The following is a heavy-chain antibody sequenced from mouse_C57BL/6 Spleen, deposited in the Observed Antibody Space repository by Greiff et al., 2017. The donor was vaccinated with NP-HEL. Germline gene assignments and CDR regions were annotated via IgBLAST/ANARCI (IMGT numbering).Heavy chain of an antibody. CDR2: ISDGGSYT. CDR3: AREITTVVAH. CDR1: GFTFSSYA. D-gene: IGHD1-1*01. V-gene: IGHV5-4*01. Sequence: EVMLVESGGGLVKPGGSLKLSCAASGFTFSSYAMSWVRQTPEKRLEWVATISDGGSYTYYPDNVKGRFTISRDNAKNNLYLQMSHLKSEDTAMYYCAREITTVVAHWGQGTTLTVSS. J-gene: IGHJ2*01.